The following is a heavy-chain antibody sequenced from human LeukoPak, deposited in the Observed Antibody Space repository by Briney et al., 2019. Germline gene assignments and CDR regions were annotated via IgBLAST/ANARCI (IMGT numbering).Heavy chain of an antibody. CDR2: LYYSGST. D-gene: IGHD6-13*01. CDR1: GGSISGYY. V-gene: IGHV4-59*12. CDR3: ARDRSRQLGPNNFDY. Sequence: SETLSLTCTVSGGSISGYYWSWIRQPPGKGLEWIGYLYYSGSTNYNPSLKSRVAISVDTSKNQFSLKLSSVTAADTAVYYCARDRSRQLGPNNFDYWGQGTLVTVSS. J-gene: IGHJ4*02.